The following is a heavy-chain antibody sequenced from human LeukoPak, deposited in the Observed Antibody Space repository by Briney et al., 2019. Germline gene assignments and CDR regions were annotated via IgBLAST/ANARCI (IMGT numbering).Heavy chain of an antibody. Sequence: PGGSLRLSCAASGFTFSSYSMNWVRQAPGKGLEWVSHITASGTAMFYADSVKGRFTISRDNSKNTLYLQMNSLRAEDTAVYYCARRPVNAYSFDSWGQGTLVTVSS. CDR3: ARRPVNAYSFDS. D-gene: IGHD3-16*01. CDR1: GFTFSSYS. V-gene: IGHV3-48*01. CDR2: ITASGTAM. J-gene: IGHJ4*02.